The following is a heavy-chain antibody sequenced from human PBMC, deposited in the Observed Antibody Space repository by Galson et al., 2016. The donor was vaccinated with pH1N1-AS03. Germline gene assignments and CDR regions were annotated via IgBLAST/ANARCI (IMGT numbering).Heavy chain of an antibody. V-gene: IGHV4-39*01. CDR3: ARQYYYDVNLDHWYFDL. D-gene: IGHD3-22*01. J-gene: IGHJ2*01. Sequence: SETLSLTCTVSGGSLNSSSYYWAWFRQPPGKGLEWLGSFYHSGNTYYNPSLKSRITISADTSKNQFSLNLSSVTAADTAVYYCARQYYYDVNLDHWYFDLWGRGTLVTVSS. CDR1: GGSLNSSSYY. CDR2: FYHSGNT.